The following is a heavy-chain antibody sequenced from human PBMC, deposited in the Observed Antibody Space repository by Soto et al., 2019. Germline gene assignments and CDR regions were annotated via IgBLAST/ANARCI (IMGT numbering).Heavy chain of an antibody. D-gene: IGHD1-26*01. CDR1: GFTFSHHG. CDR3: ARWDLDW. V-gene: IGHV3-33*01. J-gene: IGHJ4*02. CDR2: IWYDGSLK. Sequence: QVQLVESGGGVVQPGKSLRLSCAASGFTFSHHGIHWVRQAPGKGLEWVAVIWYDGSLKYYADSVQGRFIVSRDNSKNTVYLQMNNLRVEDTAVYYCARWDLDWWGQGTLVTVSS.